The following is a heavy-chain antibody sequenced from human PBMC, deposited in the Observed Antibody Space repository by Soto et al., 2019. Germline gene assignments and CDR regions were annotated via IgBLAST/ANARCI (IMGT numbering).Heavy chain of an antibody. Sequence: GGSLRLSCAASGFTFSSYSMNWVRQAPGKGLEWVSSISSSSSYIYYADSVKGRFTISRDNAKNSLYLQMNSLRAEDTAVYYCAREAYSSSWYNWFDPWGQGTLVTVSS. CDR2: ISSSSSYI. D-gene: IGHD6-13*01. CDR3: AREAYSSSWYNWFDP. CDR1: GFTFSSYS. V-gene: IGHV3-21*01. J-gene: IGHJ5*02.